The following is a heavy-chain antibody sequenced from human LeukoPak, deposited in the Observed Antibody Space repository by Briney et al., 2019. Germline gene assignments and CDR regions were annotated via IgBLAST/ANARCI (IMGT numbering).Heavy chain of an antibody. CDR3: AREATGGTAMGNY. CDR1: GYTITGYY. V-gene: IGHV1-2*02. Sequence: ASVKVSRKASGYTITGYYMHWVRQAPGQGLEWMGWINPNSGGTNYAQKFQGRVTMTRDTSISTAYMELSRLRSDDTAVYYCAREATGGTAMGNYWGQGTLVTVSS. D-gene: IGHD5-18*01. CDR2: INPNSGGT. J-gene: IGHJ4*02.